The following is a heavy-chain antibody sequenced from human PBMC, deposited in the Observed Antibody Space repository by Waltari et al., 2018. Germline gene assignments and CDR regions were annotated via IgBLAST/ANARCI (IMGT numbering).Heavy chain of an antibody. Sequence: EVQLVESGGGLVKHGGSLRLSCAASGFTFSSYSMNWVRQAPGKGLAWVSSISSSSYIYYSDSVKGRFTSSRDNAKNSLYLQMNILRAEDTAVYYCARDPPRYYDSSGYYPAYWGQGTLVTVSS. D-gene: IGHD3-22*01. CDR1: GFTFSSYS. V-gene: IGHV3-21*01. CDR2: ISSSSYI. J-gene: IGHJ4*02. CDR3: ARDPPRYYDSSGYYPAY.